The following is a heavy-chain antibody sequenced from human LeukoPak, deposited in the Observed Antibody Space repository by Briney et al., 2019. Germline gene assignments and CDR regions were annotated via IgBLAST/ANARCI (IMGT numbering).Heavy chain of an antibody. CDR2: ISSSGSTI. CDR3: ASSREAEDAFDI. J-gene: IGHJ3*02. V-gene: IGHV3-11*04. Sequence: GGSLRLSCAASGFTFSVYYMSWIRQAPGKGLEWVSYISSSGSTIYYADSVKGRFTISRDNAKNSLYLQMNSLRAEDTAVYYCASSREAEDAFDIWGQGTMVTVSS. D-gene: IGHD6-13*01. CDR1: GFTFSVYY.